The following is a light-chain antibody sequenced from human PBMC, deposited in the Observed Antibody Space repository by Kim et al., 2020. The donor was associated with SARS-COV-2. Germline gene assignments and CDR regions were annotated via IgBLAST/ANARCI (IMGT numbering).Light chain of an antibody. J-gene: IGKJ2*03. V-gene: IGKV2-30*01. CDR1: QSLVYSDGNTY. CDR2: KVS. Sequence: DVVMTKSPLSLPVTLGQPASISCRSSQSLVYSDGNTYLNWFQQRPGQSPRRLIYKVSNRDSGVPDRFSGSGSGTDFTLKISRVEAEDVGVYYCMQGTHLYSFGQGTKLEI. CDR3: MQGTHLYS.